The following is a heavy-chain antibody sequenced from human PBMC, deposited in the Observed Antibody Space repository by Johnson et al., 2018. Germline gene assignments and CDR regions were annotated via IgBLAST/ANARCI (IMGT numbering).Heavy chain of an antibody. V-gene: IGHV3-74*01. CDR3: ARTHYYYYMDV. CDR1: GFTFSSYW. CDR2: INSDGSRP. Sequence: VQLVESGGGLVQPGGSMRLSCAASGFTFSSYWMHWVRQAPAKGLVWVSRINSDGSRPSYADSVKGRFPNSRDNAQNTLYLQMNRLRAEDTAWYYCARTHYYYYMDVWGKGTTVTVSS. J-gene: IGHJ6*03.